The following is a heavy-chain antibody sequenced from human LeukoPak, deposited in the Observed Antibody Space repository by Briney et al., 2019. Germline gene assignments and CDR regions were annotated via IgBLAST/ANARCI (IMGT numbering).Heavy chain of an antibody. Sequence: GGSLRLSCAASGFIFSNYWMTWVRQAPGKGLEWVANIKQDGSEKYYADSVKGRFTISRDNAKNSLYLQMDSLRAEDTGVYYCAGHPQAGPFDYWGQGTLVTVSS. CDR2: IKQDGSEK. D-gene: IGHD6-19*01. CDR1: GFIFSNYW. V-gene: IGHV3-7*01. CDR3: AGHPQAGPFDY. J-gene: IGHJ4*02.